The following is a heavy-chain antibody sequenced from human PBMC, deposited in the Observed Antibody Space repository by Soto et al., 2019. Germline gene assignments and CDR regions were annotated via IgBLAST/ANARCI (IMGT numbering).Heavy chain of an antibody. CDR1: GFTFRTYW. Sequence: EVQLVESGGGLVQPGGSLRLSCAASGFTFRTYWMHWVRQAPGKGLVWVSRVNSDGSTTTYADSVKGRFTISRDNAKNTLYLQMNSLRAEDTAVYFCATVGTGSYNWLDPWGQGTLVTVSS. CDR2: VNSDGSTT. D-gene: IGHD1-26*01. J-gene: IGHJ5*02. V-gene: IGHV3-74*01. CDR3: ATVGTGSYNWLDP.